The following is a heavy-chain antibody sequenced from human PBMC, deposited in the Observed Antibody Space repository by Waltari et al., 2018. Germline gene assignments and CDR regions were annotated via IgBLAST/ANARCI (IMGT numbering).Heavy chain of an antibody. CDR3: ARGYCSSTSCGRGNWFDP. V-gene: IGHV4-34*01. Sequence: QVQLQQWGAGLLKPSETLSLTCAVYGGSFSGYYWSWIRQPPGKGLEWIGEINHSGSTNYNPSLKSRVTISVDTSKNQFSLKLSSVTAADTAVYYCARGYCSSTSCGRGNWFDPWGQGTLVTVSS. CDR1: GGSFSGYY. D-gene: IGHD2-2*01. CDR2: INHSGST. J-gene: IGHJ5*02.